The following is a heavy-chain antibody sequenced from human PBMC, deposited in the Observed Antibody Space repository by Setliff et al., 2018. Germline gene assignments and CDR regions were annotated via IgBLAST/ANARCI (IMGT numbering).Heavy chain of an antibody. Sequence: SVKVSCKASGGTFSSYAISWVRQAPGQGLEWMGGIIPIFGTTNNAQKFQGRVTLTTDTPTSTAYMELRSLTSDDSAFYYCARAPSVELVTIRTNSWFTYWGQGTLVTVSS. CDR3: ARAPSVELVTIRTNSWFTY. J-gene: IGHJ4*02. V-gene: IGHV1-69*05. CDR1: GGTFSSYA. D-gene: IGHD5-18*01. CDR2: IIPIFGTT.